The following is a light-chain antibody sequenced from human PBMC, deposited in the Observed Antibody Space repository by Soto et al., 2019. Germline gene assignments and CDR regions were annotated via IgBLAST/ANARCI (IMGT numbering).Light chain of an antibody. V-gene: IGLV3-21*02. Sequence: SSELTQPPSVSVAPGQTARITCGGNNIGSKSVHWYQQKPGQAPVLVVYHDSDRPSGIPERFSGSNSGNTATLTISRVEAGDEADYYCQVWDSSSDHVVFGGGTKVTVL. CDR1: NIGSKS. CDR3: QVWDSSSDHVV. J-gene: IGLJ2*01. CDR2: HDS.